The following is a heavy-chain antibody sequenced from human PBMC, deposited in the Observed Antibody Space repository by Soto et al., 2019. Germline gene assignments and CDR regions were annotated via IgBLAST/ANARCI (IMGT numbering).Heavy chain of an antibody. CDR1: GYTFTSFG. CDR3: ARDHRGGTDAFDS. D-gene: IGHD2-15*01. V-gene: IGHV1-18*01. J-gene: IGHJ3*02. CDR2: ISAYNGNT. Sequence: QVQLVQSGAEVKKPGASVKVSCKASGYTFTSFGISWVRQAPGQGIEWMGWISAYNGNTNYAENLQGRVTMTTDTSTRTAYMELRSVRSDDTAVYYCARDHRGGTDAFDSWGQGTMVTVSS.